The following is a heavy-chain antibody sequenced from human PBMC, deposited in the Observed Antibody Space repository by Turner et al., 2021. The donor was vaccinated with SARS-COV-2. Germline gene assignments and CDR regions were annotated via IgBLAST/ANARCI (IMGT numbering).Heavy chain of an antibody. CDR1: GFPFSNSN. CDR2: ISIRSTKR. Sequence: EVHLAESAGGLVKPGGSLSPTRTASGFPFSNSNMNWVRQAPGKGLEWVSCISIRSTKRYNADSVIGRITSSKNNDKNLLYLHMNSLRAEDAAVYYCARGSQVALYLEEFDYWGQGTLVTVSS. CDR3: ARGSQVALYLEEFDY. V-gene: IGHV3-21*01. J-gene: IGHJ4*02. D-gene: IGHD3-9*01.